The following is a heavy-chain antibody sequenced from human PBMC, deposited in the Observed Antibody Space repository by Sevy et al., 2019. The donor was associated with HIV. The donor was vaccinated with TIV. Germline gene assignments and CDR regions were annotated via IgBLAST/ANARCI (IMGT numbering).Heavy chain of an antibody. V-gene: IGHV3-13*01. Sequence: GGSLRISCAAPGFTFSSYDMHWVRQATGKGLEWVSAIGTAGDTYYPGSVKGRFTISRENAKNSLYLQMNSLRAGDTAVYYCARAVEYYDSSGYYRRSWYFDLWGRGTLVTVSS. CDR2: IGTAGDT. D-gene: IGHD3-22*01. J-gene: IGHJ2*01. CDR1: GFTFSSYD. CDR3: ARAVEYYDSSGYYRRSWYFDL.